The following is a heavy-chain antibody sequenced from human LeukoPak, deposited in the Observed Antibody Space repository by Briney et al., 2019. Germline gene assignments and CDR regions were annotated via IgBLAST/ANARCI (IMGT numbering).Heavy chain of an antibody. V-gene: IGHV3-30*04. CDR2: MSSDGSKK. CDR3: AREGTYFFASGSFQGYYFDL. CDR1: GFTFSNYA. J-gene: IGHJ4*02. D-gene: IGHD3-10*01. Sequence: VQPGRSLRLSCAASGFTFSNYAIHWVRQPPGKGLEWVAVMSSDGSKKYYADSVKGRFTISRDNSKNTLYLQMNSLRAEDTAVFYCAREGTYFFASGSFQGYYFDLWGQGTLVTVSS.